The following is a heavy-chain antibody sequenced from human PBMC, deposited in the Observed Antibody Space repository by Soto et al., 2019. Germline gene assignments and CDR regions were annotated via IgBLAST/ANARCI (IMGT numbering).Heavy chain of an antibody. J-gene: IGHJ4*02. D-gene: IGHD6-19*01. CDR1: GFPFSSYV. V-gene: IGHV3-7*05. CDR2: IKQDGSEK. CDR3: AKEPYQWLGSYYFDY. Sequence: PGGSLSLSCAASGFPFSSYVMSWVRQAPGKGLEWVANIKQDGSEKYYVDSVKGRFTISRDNSKNTLYLQMNSLRAEDTAVYYCAKEPYQWLGSYYFDYWGQGTLVTVSS.